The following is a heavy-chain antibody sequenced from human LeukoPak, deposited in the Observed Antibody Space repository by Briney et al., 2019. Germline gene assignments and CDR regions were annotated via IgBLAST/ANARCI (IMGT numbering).Heavy chain of an antibody. D-gene: IGHD3-10*01. V-gene: IGHV3-74*01. CDR2: INSEESTT. CDR1: GFSLSTHW. Sequence: PGGSLRLSCEASGFSLSTHWMHWVRQAPGKGLVWVSRINSEESTTGYADSVKGRFTISRDNAKNSLYLQMNSLRAEDTAVYYCARVGTLWPYYYYYYMDVWGKGTTVTISS. J-gene: IGHJ6*03. CDR3: ARVGTLWPYYYYYYMDV.